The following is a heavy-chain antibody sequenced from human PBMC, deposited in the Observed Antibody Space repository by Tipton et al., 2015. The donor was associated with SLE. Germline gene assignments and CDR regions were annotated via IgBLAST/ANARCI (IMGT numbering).Heavy chain of an antibody. CDR1: GGSISSYY. V-gene: IGHV4-59*08. Sequence: TLSLTCTVSGGSISSYYWSWIRQPPGKGLEWIGYIYYSGRTNFNPSLKSRVAISVDTSKNQFSLNLSSFPAADTAVYYCARNPPWLAASGGWGQGTLVTVSS. J-gene: IGHJ4*02. CDR2: IYYSGRT. D-gene: IGHD6-13*01. CDR3: ARNPPWLAASGG.